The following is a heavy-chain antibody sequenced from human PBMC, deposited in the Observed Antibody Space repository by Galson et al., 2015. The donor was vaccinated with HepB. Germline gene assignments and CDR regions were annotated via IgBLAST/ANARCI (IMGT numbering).Heavy chain of an antibody. D-gene: IGHD3-16*01. V-gene: IGHV3-64*01. CDR2: ISSNGGGT. CDR1: GFTFSSYA. CDR3: ARGREDAFDI. Sequence: SLRLSCAASGFTFSSYAMHWVRQAPGKGLEYVSAISSNGGGTYYANSVKGRFTISRDNSKNTLYLQMGSLRAEDMAVYYCARGREDAFDIWGQGTLVTVSS. J-gene: IGHJ4*02.